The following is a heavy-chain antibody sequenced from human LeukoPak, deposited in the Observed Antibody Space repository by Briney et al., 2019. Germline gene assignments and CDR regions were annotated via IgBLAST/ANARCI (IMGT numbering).Heavy chain of an antibody. J-gene: IGHJ4*02. D-gene: IGHD1-14*01. V-gene: IGHV3-30*04. CDR1: GXSFFSYD. CDR2: TSSDGTIK. Sequence: GGSLRLSCLASGXSFFSYDFHWVRQAPGKGLEWVAVTSSDGTIKINTDSVKGRFTISRDNSKNTLYLEMNSLRVDDTAVYFCARDLRSGAPDYFDSWGQGTLVTVSS. CDR3: ARDLRSGAPDYFDS.